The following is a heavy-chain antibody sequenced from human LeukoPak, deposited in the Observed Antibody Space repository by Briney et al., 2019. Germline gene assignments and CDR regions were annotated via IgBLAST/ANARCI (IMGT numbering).Heavy chain of an antibody. CDR1: GFIFSTYW. V-gene: IGHV3-7*01. D-gene: IGHD6-13*01. CDR2: IKQDGSEK. J-gene: IGHJ4*02. CDR3: TREAAAGIDY. Sequence: AGGSLRLSCAASGFIFSTYWMSWVRQAPGKGLEWVANIKQDGSEKYYLDSVKGRFTISRDNAKNSLYLQMNSLRAEDTAVYFGTREAAAGIDYWGQGTLVTVSS.